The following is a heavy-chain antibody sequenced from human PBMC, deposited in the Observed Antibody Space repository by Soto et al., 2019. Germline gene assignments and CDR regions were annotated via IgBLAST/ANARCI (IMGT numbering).Heavy chain of an antibody. D-gene: IGHD3-10*01. V-gene: IGHV4-30-2*01. CDR3: AREQLGEEDNWFDP. Sequence: QLQLQESGSGLVKPSQSLSLTCAVSGGSISSGGYSWSWIRQPPGKGLEWIGYIYHSGSTYYNPSLKSRVTISVDRSKNQFSLKLSSVTAADTAVYYCAREQLGEEDNWFDPWGQGTLVTVSS. J-gene: IGHJ5*02. CDR2: IYHSGST. CDR1: GGSISSGGYS.